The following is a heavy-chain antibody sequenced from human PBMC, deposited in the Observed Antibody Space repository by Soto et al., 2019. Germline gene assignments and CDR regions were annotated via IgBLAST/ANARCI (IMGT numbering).Heavy chain of an antibody. CDR3: AKDSPVADY. D-gene: IGHD6-19*01. CDR1: GFTFSDYG. J-gene: IGHJ4*02. V-gene: IGHV3-30*18. CDR2: ISYDGSNK. Sequence: GGSLRLSCAASGFTFSDYGMHWVRQAPGKGLEWVAVISYDGSNKYYADSVKGRFTISRDDSKNTLYLQMNSLRSEDTALYYYAKDSPVADYWGQGALVTVSS.